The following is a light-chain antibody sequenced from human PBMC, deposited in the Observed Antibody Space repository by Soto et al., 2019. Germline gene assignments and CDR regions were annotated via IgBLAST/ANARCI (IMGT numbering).Light chain of an antibody. Sequence: EIVLTQSPATLSLSPGARATLSCRASQSVTTDLAWYQQKPGQPPRLLIYGASTRATDFPARFSGSGSGTDCTLTISYLEPEDFAVYYCLQRSDWPITLGQGTRLEIK. CDR1: QSVTTD. V-gene: IGKV3-11*01. J-gene: IGKJ5*01. CDR2: GAS. CDR3: LQRSDWPIT.